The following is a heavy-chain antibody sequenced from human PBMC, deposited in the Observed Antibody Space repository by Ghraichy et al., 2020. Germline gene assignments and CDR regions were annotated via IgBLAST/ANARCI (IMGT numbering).Heavy chain of an antibody. J-gene: IGHJ4*02. CDR1: RFTFSRYW. V-gene: IGHV3-7*03. D-gene: IGHD2-2*01. Sequence: GGSLRLSCAASRFTFSRYWMTWVRQAPGKGLEWVATIRQDGTDKYYVDSVRGRFTISRDNANNSLYLQMHSLRVEDTAVYYCASPECGSSSCQFDYWGQGTLVTVSS. CDR2: IRQDGTDK. CDR3: ASPECGSSSCQFDY.